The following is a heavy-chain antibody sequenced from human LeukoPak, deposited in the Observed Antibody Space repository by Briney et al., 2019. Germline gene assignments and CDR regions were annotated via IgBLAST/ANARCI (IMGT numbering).Heavy chain of an antibody. CDR3: ARDHFWSGYGAFDI. Sequence: GGSLRLSCAASGFTFSSYWMSWVRQAPGKGPEWVANIKQDGSEKYYVNSMKGRFSISRDNAKNSLYLQMNSLRAEDTAVYYCARDHFWSGYGAFDIWGQGTMVTVSS. CDR1: GFTFSSYW. J-gene: IGHJ3*02. CDR2: IKQDGSEK. V-gene: IGHV3-7*01. D-gene: IGHD3-3*01.